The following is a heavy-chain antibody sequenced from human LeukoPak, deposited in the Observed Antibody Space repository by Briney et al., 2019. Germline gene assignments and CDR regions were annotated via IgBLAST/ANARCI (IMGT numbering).Heavy chain of an antibody. J-gene: IGHJ4*02. Sequence: PGGSLRLSCAASGFTFSSYAMHWVRQAPGKGLEWVADISYEGSNKYYADSVKGRFTISRDNHKNTLYLQMNSQRAGDTALYYCARDPFPVSGSYLDYWGQGTLVTASS. D-gene: IGHD1-26*01. CDR1: GFTFSSYA. V-gene: IGHV3-30*01. CDR3: ARDPFPVSGSYLDY. CDR2: ISYEGSNK.